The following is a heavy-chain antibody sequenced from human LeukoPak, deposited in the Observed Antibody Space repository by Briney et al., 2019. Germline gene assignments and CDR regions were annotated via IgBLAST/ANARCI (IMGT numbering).Heavy chain of an antibody. D-gene: IGHD6-13*01. CDR1: GFTFGDYA. Sequence: GRSLRLSCAASGFTFGDYAMSWVRQAPGKGLEWVGFIRSKAYGGTTEYAASVKGRFTVSRDDSKSIAYLQMNSLKTEDTAVYYCTRDSGSWSDAFDIWGQGTKVTVSS. V-gene: IGHV3-49*04. CDR3: TRDSGSWSDAFDI. CDR2: IRSKAYGGTT. J-gene: IGHJ3*02.